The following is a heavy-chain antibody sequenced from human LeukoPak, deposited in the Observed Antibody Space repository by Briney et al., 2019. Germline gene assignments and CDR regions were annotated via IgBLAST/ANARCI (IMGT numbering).Heavy chain of an antibody. J-gene: IGHJ4*02. CDR1: GLTVSTHG. CDR2: ISGSGAGT. Sequence: GGSLRLSCAVSGLTVSTHGMSWVRQAPGKGLEGVSAISGSGAGTYYADAVKGRFTISRDNSKNTLYLQMNSLRAEDTAVYYCAQSRYCSGGSCYSFDYWGQGTLVTVSS. D-gene: IGHD2-15*01. V-gene: IGHV3-23*01. CDR3: AQSRYCSGGSCYSFDY.